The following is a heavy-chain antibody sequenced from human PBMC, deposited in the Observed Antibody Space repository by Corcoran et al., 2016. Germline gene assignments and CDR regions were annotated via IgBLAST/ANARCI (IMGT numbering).Heavy chain of an antibody. CDR3: ASLDRYCSSTSCYGRWFDP. V-gene: IGHV4-31*03. D-gene: IGHD2-2*01. CDR2: IYYSGST. CDR1: GGSISSGGYY. J-gene: IGHJ5*02. Sequence: QVQLQESGPGLVKPSQTLSLTCTVSGGSISSGGYYWSWIRQHPGKGLEWIGYIYYSGSTYYNPSLQSRVTISVDTSKNQFSLKLSSVTAADTAVYYCASLDRYCSSTSCYGRWFDPWGQGTLVTVSS.